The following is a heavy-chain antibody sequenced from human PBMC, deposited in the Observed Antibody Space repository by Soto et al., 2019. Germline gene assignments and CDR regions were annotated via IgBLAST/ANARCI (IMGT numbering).Heavy chain of an antibody. CDR1: GGSISSGDSY. V-gene: IGHV4-30-4*01. J-gene: IGHJ3*02. CDR3: ARAAKTYYYDSSGYYYTFDI. D-gene: IGHD3-22*01. Sequence: QVQLQESGPGLVKPSQTLSLTCTVSGGSISSGDSYWSWIRQPPGRGLEWIGYIYCSGSTYYTPSLKSRVTISVDTSKNQFSLKLSSVTAADTAVYHCARAAKTYYYDSSGYYYTFDIWGQGTMVTVSS. CDR2: IYCSGST.